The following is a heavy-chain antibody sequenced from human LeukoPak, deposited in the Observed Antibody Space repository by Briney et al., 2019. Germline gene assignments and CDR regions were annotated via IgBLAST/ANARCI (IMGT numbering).Heavy chain of an antibody. CDR2: ISGSGGGT. V-gene: IGHV3-23*01. J-gene: IGHJ3*02. CDR3: AKDWPSEWQQLPDYDAFDI. Sequence: GGSLRLSCAASGFTFSSYAMSWVRQAPGKGLEWVSAISGSGGGTSYANSVKGRFTISRDNSKNTLYLQMNSLRADDTAVYYCAKDWPSEWQQLPDYDAFDIWGQGTMVTVSS. CDR1: GFTFSSYA. D-gene: IGHD6-13*01.